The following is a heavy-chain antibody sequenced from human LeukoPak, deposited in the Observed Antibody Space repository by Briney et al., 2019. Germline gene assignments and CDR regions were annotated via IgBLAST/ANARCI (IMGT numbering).Heavy chain of an antibody. V-gene: IGHV1-46*02. J-gene: IGHJ4*02. D-gene: IGHD3-9*01. CDR1: GYTFNNYF. Sequence: ASVKVSCKTSGYTFNNYFIHWVRQVPGQGLEWMGFINPSDGGTGYAQNSQGRVTVTRDTSTNTVYLELSSLRFEDSAVYYCAREIPSWLFDYWGQGTLITVSS. CDR3: AREIPSWLFDY. CDR2: INPSDGGT.